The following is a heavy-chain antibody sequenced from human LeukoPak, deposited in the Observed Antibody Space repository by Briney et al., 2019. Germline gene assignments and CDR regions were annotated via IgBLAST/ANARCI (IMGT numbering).Heavy chain of an antibody. D-gene: IGHD3-22*01. J-gene: IGHJ4*02. CDR3: ASTYDSSGPNDY. CDR1: GYSISSGYY. V-gene: IGHV4-38-2*01. CDR2: IYHSGST. Sequence: SETLSLTCAVSGYSISSGYYWGWIRQPPGKGLEWIGSIYHSGSTYYNPSLKSRVTISVDTSKNQFSLKLSSVTAADTAVYYCASTYDSSGPNDYWGQGTLVTVSS.